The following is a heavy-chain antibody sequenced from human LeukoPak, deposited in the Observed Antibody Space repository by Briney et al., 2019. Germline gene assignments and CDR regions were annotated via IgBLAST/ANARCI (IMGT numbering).Heavy chain of an antibody. CDR1: GYTFTSYG. CDR3: ARGPDRGGANYILRYFDWYTY. D-gene: IGHD3-9*01. Sequence: GASVKVSCKASGYTFTSYGISWVRQAPGQGLEWMGWISAYNGNTNYAQKLQGRVTMTRNTSISTAYMELSSLRSEDTAVYYCARGPDRGGANYILRYFDWYTYWGQGTLVTVSS. CDR2: ISAYNGNT. J-gene: IGHJ4*02. V-gene: IGHV1-18*01.